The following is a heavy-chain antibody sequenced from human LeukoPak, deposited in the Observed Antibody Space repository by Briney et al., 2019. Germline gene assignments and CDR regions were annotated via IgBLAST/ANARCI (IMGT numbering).Heavy chain of an antibody. CDR3: ARDRRGYSGYDTFDY. CDR1: GFIFSNSW. Sequence: GGSLRLSCAASGFIFSNSWMSWVRQAPGKGLEWVANIKQDGSEKYYVDSVKGRFTISRDNAKNSLYLQMNSLRAEDTAVYYCARDRRGYSGYDTFDYWGQGTLVTVSS. CDR2: IKQDGSEK. J-gene: IGHJ4*02. D-gene: IGHD5-12*01. V-gene: IGHV3-7*01.